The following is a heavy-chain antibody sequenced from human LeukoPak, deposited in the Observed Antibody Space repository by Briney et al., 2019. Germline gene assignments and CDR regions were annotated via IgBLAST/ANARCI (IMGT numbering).Heavy chain of an antibody. CDR3: ARDRCGIAARPLCYMDV. CDR1: GYTFTSYG. Sequence: ASVKVSCKASGYTFTSYGISWVRQAPGQGLEWMGWISAYNGNTNYAQKFQGRVTMTIDTSTSTAYMELRSLRSDDTAVYYCARDRCGIAARPLCYMDVWGKGTTVTVSS. CDR2: ISAYNGNT. D-gene: IGHD6-6*01. J-gene: IGHJ6*03. V-gene: IGHV1-18*01.